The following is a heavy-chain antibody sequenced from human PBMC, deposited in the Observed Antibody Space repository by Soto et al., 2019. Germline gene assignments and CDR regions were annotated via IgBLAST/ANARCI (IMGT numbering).Heavy chain of an antibody. CDR2: IYHSGST. Sequence: QVQLQESGPGLVKPSGTLSLTCAVSSGSISSSNWWSWVRQPPGKGLEWIGEIYHSGSTNYNPSLKGRVTISVDKSKNQFSLKLSSVTAADTAVYYCARAGGVVPAAINAFDIWGQGTMVTVSS. J-gene: IGHJ3*02. CDR3: ARAGGVVPAAINAFDI. D-gene: IGHD2-2*01. CDR1: SGSISSSNW. V-gene: IGHV4-4*02.